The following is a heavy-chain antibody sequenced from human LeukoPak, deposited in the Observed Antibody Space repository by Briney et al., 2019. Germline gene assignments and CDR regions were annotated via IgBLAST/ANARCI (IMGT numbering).Heavy chain of an antibody. J-gene: IGHJ4*02. Sequence: GGSLRLSCAASGFTFSSYAMSWVRQAPGKGLEWVSAISGSGGSTYYAGSVKGRFTISRDNSKNTLYLQMNSLRAEDTAVYYCAKAPIAAAATPYYFDYWGQGTLVTVSS. CDR2: ISGSGGST. V-gene: IGHV3-23*01. CDR3: AKAPIAAAATPYYFDY. D-gene: IGHD6-13*01. CDR1: GFTFSSYA.